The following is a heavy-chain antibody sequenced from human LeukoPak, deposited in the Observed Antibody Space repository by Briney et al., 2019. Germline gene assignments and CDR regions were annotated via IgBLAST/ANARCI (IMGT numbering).Heavy chain of an antibody. J-gene: IGHJ4*02. CDR2: INHSGST. D-gene: IGHD2-2*01. CDR3: ARTYQLLSHFDY. CDR1: GGSFSGYY. V-gene: IGHV4-34*01. Sequence: SETLSLTCAVYGGSFSGYYWSWIRQPPGKGLEWIGEINHSGSTNYNPSLKSRVTISVDTSKNQFSLELGSVTAADTAVYYCARTYQLLSHFDYWGQGTLVTVSS.